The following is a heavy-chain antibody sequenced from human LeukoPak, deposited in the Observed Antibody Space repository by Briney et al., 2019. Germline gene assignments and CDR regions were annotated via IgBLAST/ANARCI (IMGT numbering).Heavy chain of an antibody. D-gene: IGHD2-8*01. J-gene: IGHJ4*02. CDR3: ARVEYCTNGVCTTYDL. V-gene: IGHV1-2*02. CDR1: GYTFTGPY. CDR2: INPNSGAT. Sequence: ASVKVSCKASGYTFTGPYIHWMRQAPGQGLEWMGWINPNSGATKYAQKFQGRVTVTRDTSTSTAYMELSGLRADDTAAYYCARVEYCTNGVCTTYDLWGQGTLVTVSS.